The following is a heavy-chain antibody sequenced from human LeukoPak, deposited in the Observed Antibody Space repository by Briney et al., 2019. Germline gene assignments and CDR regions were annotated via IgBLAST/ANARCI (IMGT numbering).Heavy chain of an antibody. J-gene: IGHJ6*02. V-gene: IGHV3-74*01. CDR3: ARRRTNYYYYYGLDV. CDR2: IGGDGRSI. CDR1: GFSFRDYW. Sequence: GGSLRLSCAASGFSFRDYWMHWVRQAPGKGLVWVSRIGGDGRSISYADSVKGRFTVSRDNAKDALYLQMNSLRAEDSAVYYCARRRTNYYYYYGLDVWGQGTTVTVS.